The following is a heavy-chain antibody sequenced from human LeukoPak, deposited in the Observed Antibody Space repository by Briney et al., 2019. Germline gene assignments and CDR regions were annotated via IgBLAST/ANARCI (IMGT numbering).Heavy chain of an antibody. CDR3: ASEGIAVAGLDY. J-gene: IGHJ4*02. CDR2: IYYSGST. Sequence: SETLSLTCTVSGGSISSYYWSWIRQPPGKGLEWIGYIYYSGSTNYNPSLKSRVTISVDTSKNQFSLKLSSVTAADTAVYYCASEGIAVAGLDYWGQGTLVTVSS. D-gene: IGHD6-19*01. CDR1: GGSISSYY. V-gene: IGHV4-59*01.